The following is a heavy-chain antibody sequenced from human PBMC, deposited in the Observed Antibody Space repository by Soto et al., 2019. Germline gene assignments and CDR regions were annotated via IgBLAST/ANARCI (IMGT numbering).Heavy chain of an antibody. J-gene: IGHJ4*02. V-gene: IGHV4-59*01. D-gene: IGHD6-19*01. CDR2: VYNAGNT. CDR1: GGSINDYY. Sequence: PSETLSLTCTVSGGSINDYYWTWVRQTPGKGLEWIGYVYNAGNTNYNPSLKSRVTISLDTSRNQFSLKLNSVTAADTAVYYCARALALWSTGYYYCDYWGLGTLVTVSS. CDR3: ARALALWSTGYYYCDY.